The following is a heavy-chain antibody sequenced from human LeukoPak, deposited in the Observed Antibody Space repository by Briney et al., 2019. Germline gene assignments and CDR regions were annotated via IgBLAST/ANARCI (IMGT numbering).Heavy chain of an antibody. D-gene: IGHD6-13*01. CDR2: IYPDNSDT. Sequence: GESLQISCKGSGYSFTNYWIGWVRQMPGKGLEWMAIIYPDNSDTRYSPSFQGQVTISADKSINTAYLHWNSLQASDTAMYYCAREEQSGSSWFAYWGQGTLVTVSS. J-gene: IGHJ4*02. V-gene: IGHV5-51*01. CDR1: GYSFTNYW. CDR3: AREEQSGSSWFAY.